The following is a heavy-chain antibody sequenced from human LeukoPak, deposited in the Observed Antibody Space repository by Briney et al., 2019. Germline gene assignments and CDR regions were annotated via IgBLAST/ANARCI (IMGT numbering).Heavy chain of an antibody. CDR3: ARAYHEDYYFDF. CDR1: TFSFSDYP. Sequence: GGSLRLACAASTFSFSDYPLHWLRQAPGKGLEWVAVISYDGDDQYYAHSVKGRFTISRDNSKNTLYLQMDSLISDDTAVYYCARAYHEDYYFDFRGQGTPVIVSS. J-gene: IGHJ4*02. CDR2: ISYDGDDQ. D-gene: IGHD1-14*01. V-gene: IGHV3-30*08.